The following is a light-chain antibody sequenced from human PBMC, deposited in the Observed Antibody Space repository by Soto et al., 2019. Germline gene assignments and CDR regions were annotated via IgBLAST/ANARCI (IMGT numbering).Light chain of an antibody. J-gene: IGLJ1*01. CDR3: SSFAGSNSPYV. CDR2: QVN. CDR1: SSDFGVFDF. Sequence: QSALTQPPSASGSPGQSVTISCTGTSSDFGVFDFVSWYQQHPGKAPKVIIYQVNKRPSGVPDRFSGSKSGNTASLTVSGLRPEDEADYFCSSFAGSNSPYVFGTGTKVTV. V-gene: IGLV2-8*01.